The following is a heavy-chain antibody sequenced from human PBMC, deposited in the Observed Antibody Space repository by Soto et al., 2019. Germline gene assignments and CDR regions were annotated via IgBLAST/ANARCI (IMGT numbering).Heavy chain of an antibody. CDR3: ARIKLVEWFFINVDVYGMDV. J-gene: IGHJ6*02. V-gene: IGHV3-48*02. CDR1: GFSLSDYA. D-gene: IGHD3-3*01. CDR2: ISSDSRTI. Sequence: GGSLRLSCVASGFSLSDYAVNWVRQAPGKGLEWVSFISSDSRTIYYADFVEGRFTVSRDNARNSVSLQMDSLRDEDAAVYYCARIKLVEWFFINVDVYGMDVWGQGTPVTVSS.